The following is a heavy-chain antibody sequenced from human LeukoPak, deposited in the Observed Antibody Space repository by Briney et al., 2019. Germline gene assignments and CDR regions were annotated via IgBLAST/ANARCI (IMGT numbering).Heavy chain of an antibody. J-gene: IGHJ4*02. V-gene: IGHV3-23*01. Sequence: GGSLRLSCAASGFTFSSYAMSWVRQAPGKGLEWVSAISGSGGSTYYADSVKGRFTISRDNSKNTPYLQMNSLRAEDTAVYYCAKVPPYCTNGVCYYFDYWGQGTLVTVSS. CDR1: GFTFSSYA. CDR2: ISGSGGST. CDR3: AKVPPYCTNGVCYYFDY. D-gene: IGHD2-8*01.